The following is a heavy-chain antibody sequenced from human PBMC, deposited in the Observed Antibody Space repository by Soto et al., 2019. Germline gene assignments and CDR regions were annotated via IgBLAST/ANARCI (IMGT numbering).Heavy chain of an antibody. D-gene: IGHD3-22*01. CDR1: GFTFSSYA. V-gene: IGHV3-23*01. CDR3: AKSPGMYYYDSSGYYHYDY. CDR2: ISGSGVST. J-gene: IGHJ4*02. Sequence: PGGSLRLSCAASGFTFSSYAXSWVRQAPGKGLEWVSAISGSGVSTYYADSVKGRFTISRDNSKNTLYLQMNSLRAEDTAVYYCAKSPGMYYYDSSGYYHYDYWGQGTLVTVSS.